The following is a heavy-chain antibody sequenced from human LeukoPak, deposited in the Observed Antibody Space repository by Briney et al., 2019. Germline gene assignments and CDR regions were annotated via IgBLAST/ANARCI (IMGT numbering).Heavy chain of an antibody. CDR2: INHSGST. V-gene: IGHV4-34*01. D-gene: IGHD4-23*01. J-gene: IGHJ4*02. Sequence: SETLSLTCAVYGGSFSGYYWSWIRQPPGKGLEWIGEINHSGSTNYNPSLKSRVTISVDTSKNQFSLKLSSVTAADTAVYYCARVYGGNSGSYYFDYWGQGTLVTVSS. CDR1: GGSFSGYY. CDR3: ARVYGGNSGSYYFDY.